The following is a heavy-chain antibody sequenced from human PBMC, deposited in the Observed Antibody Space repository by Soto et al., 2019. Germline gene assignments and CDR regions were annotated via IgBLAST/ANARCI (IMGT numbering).Heavy chain of an antibody. CDR1: GYTFTSYG. V-gene: IGHV1-18*01. Sequence: ASVKVSCKASGYTFTSYGISWVRQAPGQGLEWMGWISAYNGNTNYAQKLQGRVTMTTDTSTSTAYMELRSLRSDDTAVYYCARDRGIAPADKDYYYYGMDVWGQGTTVTVSS. D-gene: IGHD6-13*01. CDR3: ARDRGIAPADKDYYYYGMDV. CDR2: ISAYNGNT. J-gene: IGHJ6*02.